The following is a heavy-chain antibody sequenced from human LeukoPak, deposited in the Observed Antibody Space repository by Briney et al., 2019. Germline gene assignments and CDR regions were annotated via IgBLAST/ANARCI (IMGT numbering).Heavy chain of an antibody. D-gene: IGHD4-17*01. CDR2: IYSDGST. Sequence: PGGSLRLSCAASGFTVSSNYMSWVRQAPGKGLEWVSVIYSDGSTYYADSVKGRFTISRDNSKNTLYLQMNSLRAEDTAVYYCAKNWDHGDFSNWFDPWGQGTLVTVSS. J-gene: IGHJ5*02. V-gene: IGHV3-53*05. CDR3: AKNWDHGDFSNWFDP. CDR1: GFTVSSNY.